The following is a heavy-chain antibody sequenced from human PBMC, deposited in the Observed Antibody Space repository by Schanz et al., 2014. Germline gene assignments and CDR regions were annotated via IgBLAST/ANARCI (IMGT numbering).Heavy chain of an antibody. J-gene: IGHJ3*02. CDR1: GGSFSSNY. CDR3: ARGTRERLLLRSWQFAFDI. Sequence: QVQLQQWGAGLLKPSETLSLTCAVYGGSFSSNYWSWIRQPPGKGLEWIGEINQSGTTNYNPSLKSRVPMLVDASKNQISLRLRSVTAADTAVYYCARGTRERLLLRSWQFAFDIWGQGTTVTASS. CDR2: INQSGTT. V-gene: IGHV4-34*02. D-gene: IGHD3-22*01.